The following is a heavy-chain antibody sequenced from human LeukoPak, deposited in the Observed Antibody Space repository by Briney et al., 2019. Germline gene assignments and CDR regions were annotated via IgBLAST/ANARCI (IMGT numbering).Heavy chain of an antibody. V-gene: IGHV3-23*01. CDR2: ISGSGGGT. J-gene: IGHJ4*02. Sequence: PGGSLRLSCAASGFTFSSYAMSWVRQAPGEGLEWVSAISGSGGGTYYADSVKGRFSISRDNYKNTLYLQMNSLRDEDTAVYYCAKGYSGSYLYYFDYWGQGTLVTVSS. D-gene: IGHD1-26*01. CDR3: AKGYSGSYLYYFDY. CDR1: GFTFSSYA.